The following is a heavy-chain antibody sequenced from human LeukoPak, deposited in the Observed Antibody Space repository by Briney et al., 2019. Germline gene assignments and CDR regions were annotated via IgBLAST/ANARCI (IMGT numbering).Heavy chain of an antibody. J-gene: IGHJ4*02. CDR3: ARFRTWGDKAFDY. V-gene: IGHV3-48*01. CDR2: IGTTSGAI. Sequence: GGSLRLSCAASGFTFNVFGMNWVRQAPGKGLEWVSYIGTTSGAIYYADSVKGRFTISRDSAKNSLYLQMNSLRAEDTAVYYCARFRTWGDKAFDYWGQGTLVTVSS. D-gene: IGHD2-21*02. CDR1: GFTFNVFG.